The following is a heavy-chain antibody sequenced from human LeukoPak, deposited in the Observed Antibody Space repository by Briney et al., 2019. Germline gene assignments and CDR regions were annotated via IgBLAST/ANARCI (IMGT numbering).Heavy chain of an antibody. V-gene: IGHV1-18*04. D-gene: IGHD3-10*01. Sequence: GASVTVSCKASGYTFTSYGISWVRQAPGHGLEWMGWISAYNGNTNYAQKLQGRVTMTTDTSTSTAYMELRSLRSDDTAVYYCARGGLCFGELFIGFDPWGQGTLVTVSS. CDR3: ARGGLCFGELFIGFDP. CDR2: ISAYNGNT. J-gene: IGHJ5*02. CDR1: GYTFTSYG.